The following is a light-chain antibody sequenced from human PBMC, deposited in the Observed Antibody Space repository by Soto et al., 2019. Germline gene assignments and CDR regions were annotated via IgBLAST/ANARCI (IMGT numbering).Light chain of an antibody. CDR3: NSYTTGSTYV. V-gene: IGLV2-14*01. CDR2: EVT. Sequence: QSVLTQPASVSGSPGQSITISCTGTSSDVGGYNYVSWYQHHPGEAPKLMIFEVTKRPSGVSNRFSGSKSGNTASLTISGLQAEDEADYFCNSYTTGSTYVFGSGTKVTVL. J-gene: IGLJ1*01. CDR1: SSDVGGYNY.